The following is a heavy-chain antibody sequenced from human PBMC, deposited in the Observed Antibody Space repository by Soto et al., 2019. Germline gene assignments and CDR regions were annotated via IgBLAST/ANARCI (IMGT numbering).Heavy chain of an antibody. CDR2: INPNSGGA. V-gene: IGHV1-2*04. CDR1: GYTFTGYY. Sequence: QVHLVQSGAEVKKPGASVTVSCRASGYTFTGYYIHWVRQVPGQGLEWMGWINPNSGGANIAQKFTGWVTMTRDTTRTTTYKELSSQRSNDTAVYYCARDYHDSSASYGLEFWGQGTMVTVAA. CDR3: ARDYHDSSASYGLEF. D-gene: IGHD3-22*01. J-gene: IGHJ3*01.